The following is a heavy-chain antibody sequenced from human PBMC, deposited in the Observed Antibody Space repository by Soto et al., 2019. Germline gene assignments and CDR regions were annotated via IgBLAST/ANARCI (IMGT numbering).Heavy chain of an antibody. CDR3: ARSAEFHSYGRSKGWGY. J-gene: IGHJ4*02. CDR2: INAGNGNT. Sequence: QVQLVQSGAEVKKPGASVKVSCKASGYTFTSYAMHWVRQAPGQRLEWMGWINAGNGNTKYSQKFQGRVTITRDTSASTAYMELSSLRSEDTAVYYCARSAEFHSYGRSKGWGYWGQGTLVTVSS. CDR1: GYTFTSYA. D-gene: IGHD5-18*01. V-gene: IGHV1-3*01.